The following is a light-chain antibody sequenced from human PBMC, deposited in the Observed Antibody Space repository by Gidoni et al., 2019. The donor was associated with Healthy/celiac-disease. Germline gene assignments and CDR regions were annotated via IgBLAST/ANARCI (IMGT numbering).Light chain of an antibody. Sequence: QSVLTQPPSESGTPGQRVTISCSGSSSNIGSNYVYWYQQLPGKAPKLLIYRNNQRPSGVPYRFSGSKSGTSASLAISGLRSEDEAEYYCAAWDDSLSGPVFGGGTKLTVL. CDR3: AAWDDSLSGPV. CDR2: RNN. J-gene: IGLJ2*01. V-gene: IGLV1-47*01. CDR1: SSNIGSNY.